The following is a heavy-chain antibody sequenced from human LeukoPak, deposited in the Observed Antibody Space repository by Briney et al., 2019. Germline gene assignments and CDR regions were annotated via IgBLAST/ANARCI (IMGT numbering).Heavy chain of an antibody. V-gene: IGHV1-18*01. D-gene: IGHD3-10*01. CDR1: GYTFTSYG. J-gene: IGHJ4*02. CDR2: ISAYNGNT. CDR3: ARVISGRVGARPFDY. Sequence: GASVKVSCKASGYTFTSYGISWVRQAPGQGLEWMGWISAYNGNTNYAQKLQGRVTMTTDTSTSTAYMELRSLRSEDTAVYYCARVISGRVGARPFDYWGQGTLVTVSS.